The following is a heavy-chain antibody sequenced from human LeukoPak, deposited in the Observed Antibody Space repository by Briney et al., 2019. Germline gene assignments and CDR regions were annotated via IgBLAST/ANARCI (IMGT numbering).Heavy chain of an antibody. J-gene: IGHJ5*02. D-gene: IGHD4-11*01. CDR1: GFSSSSGGYY. V-gene: IGHV4-31*03. CDR3: ARVTTAAWSDP. Sequence: SQTLSLTCTASGFSSSSGGYYWIWMRQHPGQGLEWVGYIHKSGSTYYNPFLESRVTISVDTSKNQFSLKLRSVTAADTAMYYCARVTTAAWSDPWGHGTPVTVSS. CDR2: IHKSGST.